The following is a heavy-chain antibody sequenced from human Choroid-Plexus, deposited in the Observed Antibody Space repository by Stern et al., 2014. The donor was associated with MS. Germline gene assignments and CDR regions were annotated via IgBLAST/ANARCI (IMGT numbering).Heavy chain of an antibody. Sequence: QVQLVQSGAEVKKPGASVKVSCMASGYIFTGYYIHWVRQAPGQGLEWMAWINPNTGGTQESQKLQGRFPMSRDTSISAAYLELSTLTSDDTAVYYCATDQRGITIFGVVTDYYYLGMDVWGQGTTVTVSS. CDR2: INPNTGGT. V-gene: IGHV1-2*02. CDR1: GYIFTGYY. CDR3: ATDQRGITIFGVVTDYYYLGMDV. J-gene: IGHJ6*02. D-gene: IGHD3-3*01.